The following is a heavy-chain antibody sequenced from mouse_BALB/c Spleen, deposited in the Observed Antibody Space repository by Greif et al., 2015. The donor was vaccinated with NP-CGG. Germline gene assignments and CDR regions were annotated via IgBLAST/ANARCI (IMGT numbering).Heavy chain of an antibody. V-gene: IGHV1-5*01. CDR3: TSDGYYPYYAMDY. Sequence: VQLQQSGTVLARPGASVKMSCKASGYTFTSYWMHWVKQRPGQGLEWIGAIYPGNSDTSYNQKFKGKAKLTAVTSTSTAYMELSSLTNEDSAVYYCTSDGYYPYYAMDYWGQGTSVTVSS. CDR1: GYTFTSYW. J-gene: IGHJ4*01. CDR2: IYPGNSDT. D-gene: IGHD2-3*01.